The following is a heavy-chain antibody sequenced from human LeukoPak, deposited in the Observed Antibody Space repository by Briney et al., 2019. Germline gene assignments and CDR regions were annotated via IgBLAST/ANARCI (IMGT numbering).Heavy chain of an antibody. V-gene: IGHV3-74*01. Sequence: PGGSLRLSCAASGLTFSSHWMHWVRQAPGKGLVWVSRITNDGSSTTYADSVKGRFTISRDNAKNSLYLQMNSLRAEDTAVYYCARYYYDSSGYYFPYYYYYYGMDVWGQGTTVTVSS. CDR1: GLTFSSHW. CDR3: ARYYYDSSGYYFPYYYYYYGMDV. CDR2: ITNDGSST. D-gene: IGHD3-22*01. J-gene: IGHJ6*02.